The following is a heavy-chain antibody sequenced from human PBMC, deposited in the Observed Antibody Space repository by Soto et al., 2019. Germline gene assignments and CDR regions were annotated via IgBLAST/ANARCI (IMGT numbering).Heavy chain of an antibody. CDR3: AKDREYSYGYADY. D-gene: IGHD5-18*01. CDR1: GFTFSSYG. Sequence: QVHLVESGGGVVQPGRSLRLSCAASGFTFSSYGMYWVRQAPGRGVEWVAFITDERGNSYYAGSVKGRFPISRDNSKNTLYLQMNSLTAEDTAVYYCAKDREYSYGYADYWGQGALVTVSS. V-gene: IGHV3-30*18. J-gene: IGHJ4*02. CDR2: ITDERGNS.